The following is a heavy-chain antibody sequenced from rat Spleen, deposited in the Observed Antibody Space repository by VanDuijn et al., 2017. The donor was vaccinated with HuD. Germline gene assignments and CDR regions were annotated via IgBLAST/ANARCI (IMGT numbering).Heavy chain of an antibody. CDR2: ISYDGGST. D-gene: IGHD1-10*01. J-gene: IGHJ3*01. CDR3: TRGTTPFAS. CDR1: GFTLSDYY. Sequence: EVQLVVSGGGLVQPGRSLKLSCAASGFTLSDYYMAWVRQAPTKGLEWVASISYDGGSTYYRDSVKGRFTISRDKGKNTLYLQMNSLRSEDTATYYCTRGTTPFASWGQGTLVTVSS. V-gene: IGHV5-20*01.